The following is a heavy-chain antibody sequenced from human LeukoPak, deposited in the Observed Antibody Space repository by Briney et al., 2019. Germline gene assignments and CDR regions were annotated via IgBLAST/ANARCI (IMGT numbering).Heavy chain of an antibody. V-gene: IGHV3-21*01. J-gene: IGHJ4*02. CDR2: ISSSSSYI. D-gene: IGHD3-22*01. CDR1: GFTFSSYS. CDR3: ARVTYYYDSSGYFHFDY. Sequence: GGSLRLSCAASGFTFSSYSMNWVRQAPGMGLEWVSSISSSSSYIYYADSVKGRFTISRDNAKNSLYLQMNGLRAEDTAVYYCARVTYYYDSSGYFHFDYWGQGTLVTVSS.